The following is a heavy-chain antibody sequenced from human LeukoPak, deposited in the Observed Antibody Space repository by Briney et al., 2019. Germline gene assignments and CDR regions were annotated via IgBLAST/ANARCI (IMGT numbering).Heavy chain of an antibody. CDR2: ISYDGSNK. D-gene: IGHD6-19*01. J-gene: IGHJ4*02. CDR1: GFTFSTYA. CDR3: ARDRTSSGWFFDY. V-gene: IGHV3-30-3*01. Sequence: PGGSLRLSCAVSGFTFSTYAMHWVRQAPGKGLDWVAVISYDGSNKYYVYSVRGRFSISRDNSEHTLYLQMNSLRPEDTAVYYCARDRTSSGWFFDYWGQGTLVIVSS.